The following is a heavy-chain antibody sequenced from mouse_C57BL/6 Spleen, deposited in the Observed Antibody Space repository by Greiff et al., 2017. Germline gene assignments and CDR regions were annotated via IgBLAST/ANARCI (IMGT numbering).Heavy chain of an antibody. Sequence: QVQLQQPGAELVMPGASVKLSCKASGYTFTSYWMHWVKQGPGQGLEWIGEIDPSDSYTNYNQKFKGKSTLTVDKSSSTAYMQLSSLTSEDSAVYYCAGLLRYFDVWGTGTTVTVSS. CDR2: IDPSDSYT. CDR3: AGLLRYFDV. D-gene: IGHD2-3*01. J-gene: IGHJ1*03. CDR1: GYTFTSYW. V-gene: IGHV1-69*01.